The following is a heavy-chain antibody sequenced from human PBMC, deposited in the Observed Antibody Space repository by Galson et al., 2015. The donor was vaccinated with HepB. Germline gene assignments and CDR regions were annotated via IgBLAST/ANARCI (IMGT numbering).Heavy chain of an antibody. CDR1: GGTFSSYA. CDR3: AVGRPYSSGWYSSYYYGMDV. D-gene: IGHD6-19*01. V-gene: IGHV1-69*13. CDR2: IIPIFGTA. Sequence: SVKVSCKASGGTFSSYAISWVRQAPGQGLEWMGGIIPIFGTANFAQKFQGRVTITADESTNTAYMALSSLRSEDTAVYYCAVGRPYSSGWYSSYYYGMDVWGQGTTVTVSS. J-gene: IGHJ6*02.